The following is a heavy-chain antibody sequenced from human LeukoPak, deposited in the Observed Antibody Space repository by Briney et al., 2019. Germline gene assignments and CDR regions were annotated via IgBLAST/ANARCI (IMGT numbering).Heavy chain of an antibody. CDR1: GGSISSYY. CDR2: IYYSGST. J-gene: IGHJ4*02. Sequence: PSETLSLTCTVSGGSISSYYWSWIRQPPGKGLEWIGYIYYSGSTNYNPSRKSRVTISVDTSKNQFSLKLSSVTAADTAVYYCARTYGDYVPGYFDYWGQGTLVTVSS. V-gene: IGHV4-59*01. CDR3: ARTYGDYVPGYFDY. D-gene: IGHD4-17*01.